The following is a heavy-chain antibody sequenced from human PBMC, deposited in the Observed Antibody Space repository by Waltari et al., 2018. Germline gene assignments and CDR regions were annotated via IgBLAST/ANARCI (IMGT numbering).Heavy chain of an antibody. V-gene: IGHV3-30*02. CDR3: AKEAGTIYYYYYMDV. Sequence: QVQLVESGGGVVQPGGSLRLSCAASGLTFSSYGMHWVRQAPGQGLEWVAFIRYDGSNKYYADSVKGRFTISRDNSKNTLYLQMNSLRAEDTAVYYCAKEAGTIYYYYYMDVWGKGTTVTVSS. D-gene: IGHD6-13*01. CDR1: GLTFSSYG. CDR2: IRYDGSNK. J-gene: IGHJ6*03.